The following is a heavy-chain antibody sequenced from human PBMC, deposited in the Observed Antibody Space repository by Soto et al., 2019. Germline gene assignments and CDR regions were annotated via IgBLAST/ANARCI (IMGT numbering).Heavy chain of an antibody. V-gene: IGHV3-30*18. J-gene: IGHJ6*02. CDR2: ISYDGSNK. D-gene: IGHD2-2*01. CDR3: AKEHIVVVPAASHYGMDV. Sequence: VAVISYDGSNKYYADSVKGRFTISRDNSKNTLYLQMNSLRAEDTAVYYCAKEHIVVVPAASHYGMDVWGQGTTVTVSS.